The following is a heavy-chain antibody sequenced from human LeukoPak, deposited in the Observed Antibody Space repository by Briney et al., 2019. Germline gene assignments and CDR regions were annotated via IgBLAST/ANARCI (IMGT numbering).Heavy chain of an antibody. D-gene: IGHD3-9*01. CDR1: GFTFSSYD. V-gene: IGHV3-13*01. CDR3: ARGSFDTYYDILTGYRSWWFDP. J-gene: IGHJ5*02. CDR2: IGTAGDT. Sequence: GGSLRLSCAASGFTFSSYDMHWVRQATGKGLEWLSAIGTAGDTYYPGSVKGRFTISRENAKNSLYLQMNGLRAGDTAVYYCARGSFDTYYDILTGYRSWWFDPWGQGTLVTISS.